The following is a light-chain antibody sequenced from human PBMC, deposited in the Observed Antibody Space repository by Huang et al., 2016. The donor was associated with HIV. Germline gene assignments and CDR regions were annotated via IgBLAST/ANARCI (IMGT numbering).Light chain of an antibody. V-gene: IGKV1-13*02. Sequence: AIQLTQSPSSLSASVGDRVTIPCRASQDISSFFAWYQQNPGKVPKLLIYEASILENGVPSRFSGSGSETDFTLTISDLQPEDSATYFCLQLNRYVATFGPGTNVDVK. J-gene: IGKJ3*01. CDR1: QDISSF. CDR3: LQLNRYVAT. CDR2: EAS.